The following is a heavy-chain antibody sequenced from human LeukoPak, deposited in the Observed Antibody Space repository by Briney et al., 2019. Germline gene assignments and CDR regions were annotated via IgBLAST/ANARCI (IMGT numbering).Heavy chain of an antibody. CDR3: ARGVAAAAYYYYYMDV. D-gene: IGHD2-15*01. J-gene: IGHJ6*03. CDR1: GGSISSYY. CDR2: IYTSGST. V-gene: IGHV4-4*07. Sequence: SETLSLTCTVSGGSISSYYWSWIRQPAGKGLEWIGRIYTSGSTYYNPSLKSRVTMSVDTSKNQFSLKLSSVTAADTAVYYCARGVAAAAYYYYYMDVWGKGTTVTVSS.